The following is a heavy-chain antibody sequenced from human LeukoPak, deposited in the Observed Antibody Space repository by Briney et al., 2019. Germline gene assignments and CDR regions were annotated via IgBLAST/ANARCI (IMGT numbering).Heavy chain of an antibody. D-gene: IGHD3-22*01. CDR2: INPNSGGT. CDR3: ASVRSSGSYYDAFDY. J-gene: IGHJ4*02. V-gene: IGHV1-2*02. Sequence: GASVKVSCKASGYTFTGYYMQWVRQAPGQGLEWMGWINPNSGGTNYAQKFQGRVTMTRDTSINTAYMELSRLPSDDTAVYYCASVRSSGSYYDAFDYWGQGTLVTVSS. CDR1: GYTFTGYY.